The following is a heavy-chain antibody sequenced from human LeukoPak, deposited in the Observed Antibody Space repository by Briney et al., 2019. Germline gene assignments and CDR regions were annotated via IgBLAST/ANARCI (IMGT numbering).Heavy chain of an antibody. V-gene: IGHV1-18*01. CDR2: ISAYNGNT. Sequence: ASVKVSCKASGYTFTNYGISWVRQAPGQGLEWMGWISAYNGNTNYAQKLQGRVTMTTDTSTSTAYMELRSPRSDDTAVYYCARPQVGQGGSGYLYYYYYMDVWGKGTTVTVSS. D-gene: IGHD5-12*01. CDR3: ARPQVGQGGSGYLYYYYYMDV. J-gene: IGHJ6*03. CDR1: GYTFTNYG.